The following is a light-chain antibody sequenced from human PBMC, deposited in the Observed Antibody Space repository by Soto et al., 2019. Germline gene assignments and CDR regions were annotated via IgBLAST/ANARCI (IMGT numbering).Light chain of an antibody. CDR3: QQYGSSPTT. CDR2: GAS. Sequence: EIAMTHSPATLSLSPGERATISCLASQSVSNYYIARYQQKPGQAPRLLIYGASRRATGIPDRFSGSGSGTDFTLTISRLEPEDFAVYYCQQYGSSPTTFGGGTNVDI. J-gene: IGKJ4*01. V-gene: IGKV3-20*01. CDR1: QSVSNYY.